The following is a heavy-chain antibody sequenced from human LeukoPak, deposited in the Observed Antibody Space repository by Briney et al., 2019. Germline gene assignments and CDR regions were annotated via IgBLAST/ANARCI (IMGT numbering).Heavy chain of an antibody. Sequence: GGSLRLSCAASGFTFSSYAMSWGRQAPGKGLEWGSAISGSGGSTYYADSVKGRFTISRDNSKNTLYLQTHSLRAEDTAVYYCAKEPLPPYDFWSGYWDYWGQGTLVTVSS. V-gene: IGHV3-23*01. CDR3: AKEPLPPYDFWSGYWDY. CDR1: GFTFSSYA. J-gene: IGHJ4*02. CDR2: ISGSGGST. D-gene: IGHD3-3*01.